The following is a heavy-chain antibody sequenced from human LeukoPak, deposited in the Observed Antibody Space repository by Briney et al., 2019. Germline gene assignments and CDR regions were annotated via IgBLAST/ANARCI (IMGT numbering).Heavy chain of an antibody. CDR1: GYTLTELS. J-gene: IGHJ4*02. CDR2: FDPEDGET. D-gene: IGHD3-9*01. Sequence: ASVKVSCKVSGYTLTELSMHWVRQAPGKGLEWMGGFDPEDGETIYAQKFQGRVTMTEDTSTDTAYMELSSLRSEDTAVYYCATPKTGYRIPQFDYWGQGTLVTVSS. V-gene: IGHV1-24*01. CDR3: ATPKTGYRIPQFDY.